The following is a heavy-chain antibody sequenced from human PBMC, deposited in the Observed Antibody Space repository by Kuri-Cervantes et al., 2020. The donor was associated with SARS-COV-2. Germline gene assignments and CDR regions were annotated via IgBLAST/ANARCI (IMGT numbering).Heavy chain of an antibody. CDR1: GFTFSSYS. Sequence: GESLKISCAASGFTFSSYSMNWVRQAPGKGLEWVSYISSSGSTIHYADSVKGRFTISRDNVKNSVYLQMNSLRAEDTAVYYCARDLRLGKSLDYWGQGTLVTVSS. CDR2: ISSSGSTI. J-gene: IGHJ4*02. CDR3: ARDLRLGKSLDY. D-gene: IGHD6-19*01. V-gene: IGHV3-48*01.